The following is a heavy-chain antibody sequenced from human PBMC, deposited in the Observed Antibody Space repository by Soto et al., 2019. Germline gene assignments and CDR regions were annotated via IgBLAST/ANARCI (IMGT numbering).Heavy chain of an antibody. CDR1: GYTFTSYD. CDR3: SRDRPGPKHYFDY. CDR2: MNPNSGNT. V-gene: IGHV1-8*01. D-gene: IGHD6-6*01. J-gene: IGHJ4*02. Sequence: ASVKVSCKASGYTFTSYDINWVRQATGQGLEYLGWMNPNSGNTGYVQKFQGRVTMTRNTSISTAYMELNSLRAEDTAVYYCSRDRPGPKHYFDYWGQGTMVTVSS.